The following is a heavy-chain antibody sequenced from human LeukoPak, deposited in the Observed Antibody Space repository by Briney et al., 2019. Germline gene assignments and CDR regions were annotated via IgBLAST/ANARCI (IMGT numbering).Heavy chain of an antibody. V-gene: IGHV1-69*04. J-gene: IGHJ4*02. Sequence: SVKVSCKASGGTFSSYAISWVRQAPGQGLEWMGRIISILGIANYAQKFQGRVTITADKSTSTAYMELSSLRSEDTAVYYCARKALGSGSYSIDYWGQGTLVTVSS. CDR1: GGTFSSYA. CDR3: ARKALGSGSYSIDY. CDR2: IISILGIA. D-gene: IGHD1-26*01.